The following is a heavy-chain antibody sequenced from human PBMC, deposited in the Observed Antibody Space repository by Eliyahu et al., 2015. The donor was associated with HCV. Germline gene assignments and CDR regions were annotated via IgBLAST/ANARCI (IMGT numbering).Heavy chain of an antibody. CDR3: ARDRDAKYYYYYGMDV. J-gene: IGHJ6*02. CDR2: ISSSGSTI. V-gene: IGHV3-11*01. Sequence: QVQLVESGGGLVKPGGSLXLSXAASGFTFSDYYMSWIRQAPGKGLEWVSYISSSGSTIYYADSVKGRFTISRDNAKNSLYLQMNSLRAEDTAVYYCARDRDAKYYYYYGMDVWGQGTTVTVSS. CDR1: GFTFSDYY.